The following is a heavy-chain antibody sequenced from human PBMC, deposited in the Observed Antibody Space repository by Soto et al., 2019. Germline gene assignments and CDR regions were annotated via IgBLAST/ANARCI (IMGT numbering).Heavy chain of an antibody. CDR2: IKSRADDETT. Sequence: GGSLSVSCVASGFNFNNAWMNWFRQGPGRGREWVGRIKSRADDETTDYAAAVKGRFTISRDNSKNTLYLQMNSLRAEDTALYYCAKNREFLEPFDYWGQGILVTVSS. D-gene: IGHD3-3*01. J-gene: IGHJ4*02. CDR3: AKNREFLEPFDY. CDR1: GFNFNNAW. V-gene: IGHV3-15*07.